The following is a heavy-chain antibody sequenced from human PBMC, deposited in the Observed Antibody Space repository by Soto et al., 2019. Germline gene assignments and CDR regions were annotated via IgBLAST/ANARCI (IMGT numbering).Heavy chain of an antibody. V-gene: IGHV4-39*01. Sequence: QLQLQESGPGLVKPSETLSLTCTVSGGSISSSSYYWGWIRQPPGKGLEWIGSIYYSGSTYYNPSLKSRVPIPADTSKNPFSLKLSSVTAADTAVYYCARRRSYYDFWSGSFNWFDPWCQGTLVTVSS. D-gene: IGHD3-3*01. CDR1: GGSISSSSYY. J-gene: IGHJ5*02. CDR2: IYYSGST. CDR3: ARRRSYYDFWSGSFNWFDP.